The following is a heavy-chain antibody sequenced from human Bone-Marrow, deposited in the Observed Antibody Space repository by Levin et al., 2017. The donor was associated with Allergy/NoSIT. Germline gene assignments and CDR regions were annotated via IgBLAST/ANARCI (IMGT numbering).Heavy chain of an antibody. CDR1: GFSLSTSGVG. D-gene: IGHD6-13*01. J-gene: IGHJ4*02. V-gene: IGHV2-5*01. CDR3: AHIPKRSLIAAAGTGFYFDY. Sequence: SGPTLVKPPQTLTLTCTFSGFSLSTSGVGVGWLRQPPGKALEWLALIYWNDDKRYSPSLKSRLTITKDASKNQVVLTMTNMDPVDTATYFCAHIPKRSLIAAAGTGFYFDYWGQGALVIVSS. CDR2: IYWNDDK.